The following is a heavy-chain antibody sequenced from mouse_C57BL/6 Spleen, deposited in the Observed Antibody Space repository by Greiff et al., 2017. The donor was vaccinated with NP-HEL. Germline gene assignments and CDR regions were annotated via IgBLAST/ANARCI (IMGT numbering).Heavy chain of an antibody. CDR1: GYAFTSYW. CDR2: IYPGDGAT. V-gene: IGHV1-80*01. D-gene: IGHD1-1*01. CDR3: ASTFTAVDFDY. Sequence: VQLQQSGAELVKPGASVKISCKASGYAFTSYWMNWVKQRPGKGLAWIGQIYPGDGATNYNGKFKGKATLTADQSSSTAYMQLSSLTSEDSAVYFCASTFTAVDFDYWGQGTTLTVSS. J-gene: IGHJ2*01.